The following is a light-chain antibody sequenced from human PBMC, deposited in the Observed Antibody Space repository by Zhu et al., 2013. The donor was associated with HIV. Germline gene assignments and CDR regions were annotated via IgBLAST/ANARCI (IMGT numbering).Light chain of an antibody. V-gene: IGLV2-8*01. CDR1: SSDVGGYNF. Sequence: QSALTQPPSASGSPGQSVTISCTGTSSDVGGYNFVSWYQQHPGKAPKLMIYEVTKRPSGVPDRFSGSKSGNTASLTVSGLQAADEADYYCSSYAGSNNFVFGGGTKLTVL. CDR2: EVT. CDR3: SSYAGSNNFV. J-gene: IGLJ2*01.